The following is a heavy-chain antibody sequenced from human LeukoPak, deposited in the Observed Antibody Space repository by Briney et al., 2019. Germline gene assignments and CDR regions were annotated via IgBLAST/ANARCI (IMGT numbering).Heavy chain of an antibody. CDR1: GGSIGSYY. Sequence: SETLSLTCTVSGGSIGSYYWSWIRQPPGKGLEWIGYIYYSGSTNYNPSLKSRVTISVDTSKNQFSLKLSSVTAADTAVYYCERPRGNPSQGAWFDPWGQGTLVTVSS. CDR3: ERPRGNPSQGAWFDP. V-gene: IGHV4-59*01. J-gene: IGHJ5*02. D-gene: IGHD1-14*01. CDR2: IYYSGST.